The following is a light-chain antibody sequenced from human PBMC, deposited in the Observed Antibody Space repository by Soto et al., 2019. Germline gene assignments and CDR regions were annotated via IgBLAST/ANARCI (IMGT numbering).Light chain of an antibody. V-gene: IGLV2-18*02. CDR1: SSDVGSYNR. Sequence: SALTQPPSVSGSPGQSVTISCTGTSSDVGSYNRVSWYQQRPGTAPKLMIYEVSNRPSGVPDRFSGSKSGNTASLTVSGLQAEDEADYYCSSFTRSSTVIFGGGTKLTVL. CDR2: EVS. J-gene: IGLJ2*01. CDR3: SSFTRSSTVI.